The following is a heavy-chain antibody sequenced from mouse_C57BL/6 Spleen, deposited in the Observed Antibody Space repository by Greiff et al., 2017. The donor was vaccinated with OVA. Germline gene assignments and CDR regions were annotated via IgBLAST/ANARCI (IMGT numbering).Heavy chain of an antibody. D-gene: IGHD1-1*02. V-gene: IGHV1-80*01. CDR1: GYAFSSYW. CDR3: ARGGGGNYAMDY. J-gene: IGHJ4*01. Sequence: VQLQQSGAELVKPGASVKISCKASGYAFSSYWMNWVKQRPGKGLEWIGQIYPGDGDTNYNGKFKGKATLTADKSSSTAYMQLSSLTSEDSAVYFCARGGGGNYAMDYWGQGTSVTVSS. CDR2: IYPGDGDT.